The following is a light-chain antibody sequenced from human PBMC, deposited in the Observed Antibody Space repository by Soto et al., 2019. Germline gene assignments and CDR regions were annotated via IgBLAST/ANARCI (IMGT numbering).Light chain of an antibody. CDR1: SSDVGGYNY. J-gene: IGLJ1*01. V-gene: IGLV2-14*01. CDR3: SSYTSSSTRLYV. Sequence: QSALTQPASVSGSPGQSITISCTGTSSDVGGYNYVCWYQQHPGKAPKLMIYDVSNRPSGVSNRFSGSKSGNTASLTISGLQAEDEADYYCSSYTSSSTRLYVFGTGTKLTVL. CDR2: DVS.